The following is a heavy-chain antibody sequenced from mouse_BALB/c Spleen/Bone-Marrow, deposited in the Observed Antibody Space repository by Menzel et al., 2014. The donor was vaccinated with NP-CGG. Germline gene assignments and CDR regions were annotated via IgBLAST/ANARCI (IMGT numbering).Heavy chain of an antibody. CDR3: ASHYYDSSPFAY. J-gene: IGHJ3*01. V-gene: IGHV5-12-2*01. CDR2: ISNGGGSI. D-gene: IGHD1-1*01. CDR1: GFTFSSYT. Sequence: EVKLVESGGGLVQPGGSLKLSCAASGFTFSSYTMSWVRQTPEKRLVWVAYISNGGGSIYYPDTVKGRFTISRGNDKNALCLQMSSLKSEDTAMYYCASHYYDSSPFAYWGEGTLVTVSA.